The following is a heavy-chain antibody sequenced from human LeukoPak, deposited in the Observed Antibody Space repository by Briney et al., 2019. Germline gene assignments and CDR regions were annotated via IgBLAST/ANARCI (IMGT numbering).Heavy chain of an antibody. CDR1: GGSISSGDYY. Sequence: SETLSLTCTVSGGSISSGDYYWSWIRQPPGKGLEWIGYIYYSGSTYYNPSLKSRVTISVDTSKNQFSLKLSSVTAADTAVYYCARVLYYYGSGSYPDDYYYGMDVWGQGTTVTVSS. CDR2: IYYSGST. D-gene: IGHD3-10*01. CDR3: ARVLYYYGSGSYPDDYYYGMDV. V-gene: IGHV4-30-4*02. J-gene: IGHJ6*02.